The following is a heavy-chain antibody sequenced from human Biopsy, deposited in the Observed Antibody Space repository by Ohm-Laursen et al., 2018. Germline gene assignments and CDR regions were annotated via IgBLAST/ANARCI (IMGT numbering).Heavy chain of an antibody. V-gene: IGHV3-15*01. CDR2: INSNFDGETT. CDR1: GFTFGDAW. Sequence: SLRLSCTASGFTFGDAWMSWIRQAPGKGLEWVGRINSNFDGETTDYAAPVKGRFIISRDDSKSTLFLQMNILKVEDTGVYFCSTGGGDFYYNGMDVWGQGTTVTVSS. J-gene: IGHJ6*02. CDR3: STGGGDFYYNGMDV. D-gene: IGHD3-16*01.